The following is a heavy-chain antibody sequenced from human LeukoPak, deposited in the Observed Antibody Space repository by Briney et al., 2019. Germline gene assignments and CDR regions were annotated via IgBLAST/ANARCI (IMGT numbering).Heavy chain of an antibody. J-gene: IGHJ4*02. V-gene: IGHV4-31*03. CDR2: IYYSGST. Sequence: SETLSLTCTVSGGSINNGGYYWSWIRQHPGKGLEWIGYIYYSGSTYYNPSLKSRVTISVDTSKNQFSLKLSSVTAADTAVYYCARKNCGGDCYPDYWGQGTLVTVSS. D-gene: IGHD2-21*02. CDR3: ARKNCGGDCYPDY. CDR1: GGSINNGGYY.